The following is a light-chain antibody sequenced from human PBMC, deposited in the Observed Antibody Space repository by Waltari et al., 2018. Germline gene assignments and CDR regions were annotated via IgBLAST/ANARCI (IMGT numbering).Light chain of an antibody. V-gene: IGLV10-54*01. Sequence: QAGLTQPPSVSKGLRQTATLTCTGNSNNVGNQGAAWLQQHQGHPPKLLSYRNNNRSSGISERLSASRSGDTASLTITGLQPEDAADYFCSAWDSSLSAVVFGGGTKLTVL. J-gene: IGLJ2*01. CDR3: SAWDSSLSAVV. CDR2: RNN. CDR1: SNNVGNQG.